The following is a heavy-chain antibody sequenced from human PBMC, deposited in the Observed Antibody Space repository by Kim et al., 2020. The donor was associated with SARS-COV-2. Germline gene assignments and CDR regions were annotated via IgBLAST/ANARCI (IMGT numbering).Heavy chain of an antibody. J-gene: IGHJ3*02. V-gene: IGHV3-21*01. D-gene: IGHD6-19*01. CDR1: GFTFSSYS. CDR3: ASEEQWLMSPNAFDI. CDR2: ISSSSSYI. Sequence: GGSLRLSCAASGFTFSSYSMNWVRQAPGKGLEWVSSISSSSSYIYYADSVKGRFTISRDNAKNSLYLQMNSLRAEDTAVYYCASEEQWLMSPNAFDIWGQGTMVTVSS.